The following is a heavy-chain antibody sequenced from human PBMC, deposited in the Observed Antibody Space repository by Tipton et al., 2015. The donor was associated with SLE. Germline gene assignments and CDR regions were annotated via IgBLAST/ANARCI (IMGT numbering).Heavy chain of an antibody. CDR2: IWYDGSNK. CDR3: ARERYSTSFRYYNYGMDV. CDR1: GFTFSSYG. D-gene: IGHD5-12*01. V-gene: IGHV3-33*01. Sequence: SLRLSCAASGFTFSSYGMHWVRQAPGKGLEWVAVIWYDGSNKYYADSVKGRFSISRDNSKNTLYLQMHGLRAEDTAVYYCARERYSTSFRYYNYGMDVWGQGTTVTVSS. J-gene: IGHJ6*02.